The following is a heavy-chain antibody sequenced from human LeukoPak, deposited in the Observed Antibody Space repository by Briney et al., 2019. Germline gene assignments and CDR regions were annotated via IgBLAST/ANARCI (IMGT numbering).Heavy chain of an antibody. Sequence: GGSLRLSCAASAFTASLNYMSWVRRAPGKGLEWVSFIQNAETTDYADSVKGRFTISRDTSKNTLYLQMNSVRVEDTAVYFCVGGFAWFDAWGQPSLVTVSS. D-gene: IGHD3-10*01. CDR1: AFTASLNY. V-gene: IGHV3-66*01. CDR3: VGGFAWFDA. CDR2: IQNAETT. J-gene: IGHJ5*02.